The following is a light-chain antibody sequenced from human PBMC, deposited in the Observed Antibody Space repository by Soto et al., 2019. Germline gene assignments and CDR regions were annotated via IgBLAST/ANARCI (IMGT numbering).Light chain of an antibody. J-gene: IGLJ2*01. CDR1: KLGDKY. CDR2: QDS. CDR3: QAWDNSPHVV. V-gene: IGLV3-1*01. Sequence: SYELTQPPSVSVSPGQTASITCSGDKLGDKYACWYQQKPGQSPVLVIYQDSKRPSGIPERFSGSNSGNTATLTISGTQAMDEADYYCQAWDNSPHVVFGGVTKLTVL.